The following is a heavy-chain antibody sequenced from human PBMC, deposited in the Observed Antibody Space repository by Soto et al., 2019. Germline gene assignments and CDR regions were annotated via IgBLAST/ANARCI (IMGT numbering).Heavy chain of an antibody. CDR3: ARDRCSGGSCYRTYAFDI. J-gene: IGHJ3*02. D-gene: IGHD2-15*01. Sequence: GGSLRLSGAASGFNFSTYTMNWVRQAPGKALEWVSSISSSNRYIYYADSVKGRFTISRDDAKNSLYLQMNSLRAEDTAVYYCARDRCSGGSCYRTYAFDIWGQGTLVTVSS. CDR2: ISSSNRYI. V-gene: IGHV3-21*06. CDR1: GFNFSTYT.